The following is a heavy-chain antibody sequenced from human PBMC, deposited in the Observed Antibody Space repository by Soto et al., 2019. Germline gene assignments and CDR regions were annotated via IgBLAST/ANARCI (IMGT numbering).Heavy chain of an antibody. V-gene: IGHV4-59*01. CDR1: GGSISSYY. CDR2: IYYSGST. Sequence: SETLSLTCTVSGGSISSYYWSWIRQPPGKGLEWIGYIYYSGSTNYNPSLKSRVTISVDTSKNQFSLKLSSVTAADTAVYYCARGPNRYKPLDYRDQALLVTVSS. CDR3: ARGPNRYKPLDY. D-gene: IGHD1-1*01. J-gene: IGHJ4*02.